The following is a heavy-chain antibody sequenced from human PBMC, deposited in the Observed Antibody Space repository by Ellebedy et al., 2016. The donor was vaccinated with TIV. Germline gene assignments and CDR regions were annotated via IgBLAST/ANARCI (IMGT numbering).Heavy chain of an antibody. D-gene: IGHD5-12*01. V-gene: IGHV4-59*01. Sequence: MPSETLSLTCTVSGGSISSFSWTWIRQPPGKGLEWIGYIYYSGSSKYNPSLKSRVTISLDTSKNEFSLKLSSVTAADTAVYYCARYNGDDYEKGRYFDLWGRGTRVSVSS. CDR2: IYYSGSS. CDR1: GGSISSFS. J-gene: IGHJ2*01. CDR3: ARYNGDDYEKGRYFDL.